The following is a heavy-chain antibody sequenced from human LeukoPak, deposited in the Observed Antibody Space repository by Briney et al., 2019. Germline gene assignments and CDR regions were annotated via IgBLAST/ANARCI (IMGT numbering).Heavy chain of an antibody. V-gene: IGHV3-30-3*01. CDR1: GFTFSSYA. CDR3: ARDHCSSTSCYYYFDY. D-gene: IGHD2-2*01. Sequence: GGSLRLSCAASGFTFSSYAMHWVRQAPGKGLEWVADISYVGSNKYYADSVKGRFTISRDNSKNTLYLQMNSLRAEDTAVYYCARDHCSSTSCYYYFDYWGQGTLVTVSS. CDR2: ISYVGSNK. J-gene: IGHJ4*02.